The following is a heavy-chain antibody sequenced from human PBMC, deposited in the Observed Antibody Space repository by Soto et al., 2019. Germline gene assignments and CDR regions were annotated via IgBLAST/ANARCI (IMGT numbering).Heavy chain of an antibody. V-gene: IGHV1-2*04. Sequence: QVPLVQSGAEVKKPGASVKVSCKASGYTFTGYYMHWVRQAPGQGLEWMGWINPNSGGTNYAQKFQGWVTMTRDTSISTAYMELSRLRSDDTAVYYCARDLLHSSSSFYYYYGMDVWGQGTTVTVSS. CDR2: INPNSGGT. J-gene: IGHJ6*02. CDR3: ARDLLHSSSSFYYYYGMDV. D-gene: IGHD6-6*01. CDR1: GYTFTGYY.